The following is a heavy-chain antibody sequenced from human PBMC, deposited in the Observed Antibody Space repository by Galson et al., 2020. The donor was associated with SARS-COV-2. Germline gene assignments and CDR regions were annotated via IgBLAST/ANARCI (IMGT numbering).Heavy chain of an antibody. Sequence: SQTLSLTCAISGDSVSSNSAAWNWIRQSPSRGLEWLGRTYYRSTWYNDYAVSVKSRLIINPDTSKNQLFLQLNSVTPEDTAVYYCARADCSGGSCYSDGAFDIWGQGTMVTVSS. CDR2: TYYRSTWYN. CDR3: ARADCSGGSCYSDGAFDI. J-gene: IGHJ3*02. V-gene: IGHV6-1*01. D-gene: IGHD2-15*01. CDR1: GDSVSSNSAA.